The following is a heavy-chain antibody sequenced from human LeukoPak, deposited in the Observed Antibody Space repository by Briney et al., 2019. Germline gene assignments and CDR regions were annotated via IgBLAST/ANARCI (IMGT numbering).Heavy chain of an antibody. D-gene: IGHD1-26*01. CDR3: ATISGSFEYLDY. Sequence: GGSLRLSCAASGFTFSSYAMNWVRQAPGRGLELVSVISGSGDSTYYADSVRGRFTISRDNSKNTLYLQMNSLRVDDTAAYYCATISGSFEYLDYWGQGTLVTVSS. CDR2: ISGSGDST. CDR1: GFTFSSYA. V-gene: IGHV3-23*01. J-gene: IGHJ4*02.